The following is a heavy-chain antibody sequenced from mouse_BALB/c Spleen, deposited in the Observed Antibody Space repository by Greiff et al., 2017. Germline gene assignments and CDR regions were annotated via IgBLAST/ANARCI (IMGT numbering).Heavy chain of an antibody. V-gene: IGHV1-69*02. CDR2: IYPSDSYT. D-gene: IGHD1-1*01. CDR1: GYTFTSYW. CDR3: TRLVLRSYWYFDV. J-gene: IGHJ1*01. Sequence: VQLQQPGAELVRPGASVKLSCKASGYTFTSYWINWVKQRPGQGLEWIGNIYPSDSYTNYNQKFKDKATLTVDKSSSTAYMQLSSPTSEDSAVYYCTRLVLRSYWYFDVWGAGTTVTVSS.